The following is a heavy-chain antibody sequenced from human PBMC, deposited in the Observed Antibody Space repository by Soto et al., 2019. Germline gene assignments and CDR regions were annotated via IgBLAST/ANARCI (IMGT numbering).Heavy chain of an antibody. J-gene: IGHJ4*02. CDR3: AKDMSGWYASGFDY. D-gene: IGHD6-19*01. CDR2: ISYDGSNK. CDR1: GFTFSSYG. V-gene: IGHV3-30*18. Sequence: GGSLRLSCAASGFTFSSYGMHWVRQAPGKGLEWVAVISYDGSNKYYADSVKGRFTISRDNSKNTLYLQMNSLRAEDTAVYYCAKDMSGWYASGFDYWGQGTLVTVSS.